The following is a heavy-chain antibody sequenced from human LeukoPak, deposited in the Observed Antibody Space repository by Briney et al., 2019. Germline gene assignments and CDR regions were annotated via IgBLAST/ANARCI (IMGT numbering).Heavy chain of an antibody. J-gene: IGHJ4*02. D-gene: IGHD5-24*01. CDR2: IGIDSGNT. CDR3: ARDHNYAFDN. CDR1: GFIFRDYS. V-gene: IGHV3-48*04. Sequence: GGSLRLSCEASGFIFRDYSMNWVRQAPGKGLEWISYIGIDSGNTKYADSVKGRFTISGDNAKNSLYLQMNSLRVEDTAVYYCARDHNYAFDNWGQGTLVTVSS.